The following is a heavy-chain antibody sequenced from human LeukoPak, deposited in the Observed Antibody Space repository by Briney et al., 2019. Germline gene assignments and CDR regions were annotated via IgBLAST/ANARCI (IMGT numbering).Heavy chain of an antibody. CDR3: TRDARSSRWYGWFDP. J-gene: IGHJ5*02. CDR2: IRSKAYGGST. CDR1: GFTFGDYA. D-gene: IGHD6-13*01. Sequence: PGRSLRLSCTASGFTFGDYAMSWVRQAPGKGLEWVGFIRSKAYGGSTEYAASVKGRFTISRDDSKSIAYLQMNSLKTEDTAVYYCTRDARSSRWYGWFDPWGQGTLVTVSS. V-gene: IGHV3-49*04.